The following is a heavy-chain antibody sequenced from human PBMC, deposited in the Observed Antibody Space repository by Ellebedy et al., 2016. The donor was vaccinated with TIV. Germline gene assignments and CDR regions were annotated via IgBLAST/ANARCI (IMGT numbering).Heavy chain of an antibody. CDR2: IYYSGST. Sequence: MPSETLSLTCSVSGGSISSVSYYWGLIRKPPGKGLEWIGRIYYSGSTYYNPSLKSRVTISVDTSKNQFSLKLNSVTAADTAVYYCARELRAAGGHYMDVWGRGTTVTVSS. CDR3: ARELRAAGGHYMDV. J-gene: IGHJ6*03. V-gene: IGHV4-39*07. CDR1: GGSISSVSYY. D-gene: IGHD2-15*01.